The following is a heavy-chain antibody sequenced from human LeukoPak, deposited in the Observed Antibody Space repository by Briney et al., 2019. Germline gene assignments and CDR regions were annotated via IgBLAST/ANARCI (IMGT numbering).Heavy chain of an antibody. CDR1: GITFSTYA. CDR2: ISGSSGNT. Sequence: GGSLRLSCAASGITFSTYAMSWVRQAPGKGLEWVSAISGSSGNTYYADSVKGRFTISRDNSKNTLYLQMNSLRVEDTAVYYCAKDTNMATFDYWGQGTLVTVSS. D-gene: IGHD5-24*01. V-gene: IGHV3-23*01. J-gene: IGHJ4*02. CDR3: AKDTNMATFDY.